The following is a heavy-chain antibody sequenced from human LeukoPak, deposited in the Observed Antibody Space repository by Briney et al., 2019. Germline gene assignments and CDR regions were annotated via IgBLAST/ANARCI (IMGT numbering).Heavy chain of an antibody. V-gene: IGHV3-66*02. D-gene: IGHD3-22*01. CDR2: IYSGGST. CDR1: GFTVSSNY. J-gene: IGHJ3*02. Sequence: GGSLRLSCAASGFTVSSNYMSWVRQAPGKGLEWVSVIYSGGSTYYADSVKGRFTISRDNSKNTLYLQMNSLRAEDTAVYYYARDGSNQEDDAFDIWGQGTMVTVSS. CDR3: ARDGSNQEDDAFDI.